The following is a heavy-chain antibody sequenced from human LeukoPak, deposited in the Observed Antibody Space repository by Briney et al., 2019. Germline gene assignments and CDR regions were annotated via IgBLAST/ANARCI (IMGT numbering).Heavy chain of an antibody. CDR3: ARRYCSGGSCYRNWFDP. Sequence: GESLKISCKGSGYSFINYWIGWVRQMPGKGLEWMGIIYPGDSDTTYSPSFQGQVTISADKSISTAYLQWSSLKASDTAIYYCARRYCSGGSCYRNWFDPWGQGTLVTVSS. J-gene: IGHJ5*02. CDR1: GYSFINYW. V-gene: IGHV5-51*01. CDR2: IYPGDSDT. D-gene: IGHD2-15*01.